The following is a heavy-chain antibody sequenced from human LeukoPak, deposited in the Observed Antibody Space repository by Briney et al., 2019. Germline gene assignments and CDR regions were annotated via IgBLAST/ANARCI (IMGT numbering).Heavy chain of an antibody. V-gene: IGHV3-33*01. D-gene: IGHD2-21*02. CDR2: IWYDGSNK. CDR3: ATSAHIEVGTAPPPNY. CDR1: GFTFNRLG. Sequence: GGSLRLSCATSGFTFNRLGMHWVRQAPGKGLEWVAVIWYDGSNKDYADSVKGRFTISRDNSKNTLYLQMSGLGAEDTAVYYCATSAHIEVGTAPPPNYWGQGTLVTVTS. J-gene: IGHJ4*02.